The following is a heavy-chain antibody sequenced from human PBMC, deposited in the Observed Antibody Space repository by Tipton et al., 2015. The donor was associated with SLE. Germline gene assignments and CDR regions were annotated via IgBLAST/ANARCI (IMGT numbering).Heavy chain of an antibody. CDR3: ARHPSVHYFDY. V-gene: IGHV4-39*01. D-gene: IGHD1-1*01. CDR2: IYYSGST. Sequence: LRLSCTVSGGSISSSSYYWGWIRQPPGKGLEWIGSIYYSGSTYYNPSLKSRVTISVDTSKNQFSLKLSSVTAADTAVYYCARHPSVHYFDYWGQGTLVTVSS. CDR1: GGSISSSSYY. J-gene: IGHJ4*02.